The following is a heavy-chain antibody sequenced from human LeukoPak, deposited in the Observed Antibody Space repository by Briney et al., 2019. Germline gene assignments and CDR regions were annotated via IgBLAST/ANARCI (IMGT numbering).Heavy chain of an antibody. CDR1: GASISSYY. V-gene: IGHV4-4*07. CDR3: ARDNYDHLYYYYYMDV. D-gene: IGHD3-22*01. CDR2: MYTSGST. Sequence: SETLSLTCTVSGASISSYYWSWIRQPAGKGLEWIGRMYTSGSTNYNPSLKSRVTLSVDTSKNQFSLKLSSVTAADTAVYYCARDNYDHLYYYYYMDVGGKGTTATVSS. J-gene: IGHJ6*03.